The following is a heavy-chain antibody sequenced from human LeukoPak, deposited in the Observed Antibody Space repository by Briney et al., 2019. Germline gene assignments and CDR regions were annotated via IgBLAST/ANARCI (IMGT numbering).Heavy chain of an antibody. CDR3: AKDLMGETDY. CDR2: ISYDGSNK. J-gene: IGHJ4*02. V-gene: IGHV3-30*18. Sequence: GGSLRLSCAASGFTFSSYGMHWVRQAPGKGLEWVAVISYDGSNKYYADSVKGRFTISRDNSKNTLYLQMNSLRAEDTAVYYCAKDLMGETDYWGQGTLVTVSS. D-gene: IGHD3-16*01. CDR1: GFTFSSYG.